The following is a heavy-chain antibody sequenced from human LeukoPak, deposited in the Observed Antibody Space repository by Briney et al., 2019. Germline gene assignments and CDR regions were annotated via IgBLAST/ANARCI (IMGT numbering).Heavy chain of an antibody. CDR2: INRRGHT. Sequence: PGGSLRLSCAASGFTFDRFTIHWVGQTPGKGLEWVSLINRRGHTFYADSVKGRFTISRDNAKNSLYLQMNSLRAEDTAVYYCAELGITMIGGVWGKGTTVTISS. J-gene: IGHJ6*04. CDR3: AELGITMIGGV. CDR1: GFTFDRFT. D-gene: IGHD3-10*02. V-gene: IGHV3-43*01.